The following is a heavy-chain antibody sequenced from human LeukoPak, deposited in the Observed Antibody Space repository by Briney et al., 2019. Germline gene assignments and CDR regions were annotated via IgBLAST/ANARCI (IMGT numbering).Heavy chain of an antibody. D-gene: IGHD3-22*01. V-gene: IGHV3-43D*03. CDR3: AKDTIPGRYYDSSGYMDV. CDR1: GFTFDDYA. J-gene: IGHJ6*03. Sequence: GGSLRLSCAASGFTFDDYAMHWVRQAPGKGLEWVSLISWDGGSTYYADSVKGRFTISRDNSKNSLYLQMNSLRAEDTALYYCAKDTIPGRYYDSSGYMDVWGKGATVTVSS. CDR2: ISWDGGST.